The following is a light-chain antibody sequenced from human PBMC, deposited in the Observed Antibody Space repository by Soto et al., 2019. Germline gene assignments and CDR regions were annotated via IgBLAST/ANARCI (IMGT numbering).Light chain of an antibody. CDR2: DAS. CDR1: QSVSRR. V-gene: IGKV1-5*01. CDR3: HTYNTYSLHT. Sequence: DIQMTQSSSTLSASVGDRITITCRASQSVSRRLAWYQQKPGKAPKLLIYDASSLDSGVPSRFSGRGSGTEFTLTISSLQPDDCATYYCHTYNTYSLHTFVQGTKVDIK. J-gene: IGKJ2*01.